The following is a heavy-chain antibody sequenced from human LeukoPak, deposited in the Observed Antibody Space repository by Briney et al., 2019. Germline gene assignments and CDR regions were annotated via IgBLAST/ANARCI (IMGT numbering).Heavy chain of an antibody. J-gene: IGHJ4*02. D-gene: IGHD6-13*01. CDR1: GGSISSSNW. V-gene: IGHV4-4*02. Sequence: SETLSLTCAVSGGSISSSNWWSWVRQPPGKGLEWIGEIYHSGSTNYNPSLKSRVTMSIDKSKNQFSLKLSSVTAADTAVYYCARSSVAYSSSWDPFDYWGQGTLVTVSS. CDR2: IYHSGST. CDR3: ARSSVAYSSSWDPFDY.